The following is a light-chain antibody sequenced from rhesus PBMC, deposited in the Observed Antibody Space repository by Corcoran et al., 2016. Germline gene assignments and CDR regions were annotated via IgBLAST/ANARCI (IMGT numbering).Light chain of an antibody. CDR2: NAS. J-gene: IGKJ1*01. V-gene: IGKV1-22*01. CDR3: EQYNSRPWT. Sequence: DIQMTQSPSSLSASVGDTVTITCRASQHISTWLAWYQQMPGKAPKLLIYNASSLQSGVPSRFSGTGSRTDFTLTISRLQSGDFATYYCEQYNSRPWTFGQGTKVDIK. CDR1: QHISTW.